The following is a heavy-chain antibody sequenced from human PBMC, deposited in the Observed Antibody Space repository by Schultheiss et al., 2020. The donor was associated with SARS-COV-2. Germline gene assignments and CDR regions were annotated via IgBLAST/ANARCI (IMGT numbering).Heavy chain of an antibody. CDR2: IYHSGST. J-gene: IGHJ4*02. V-gene: IGHV4-61*01. CDR3: ARGLATTDY. CDR1: GGSVSSGSYY. Sequence: SETLSLTCTVSGGSVSSGSYYWSWIRQPPGKGLEWIGYIYHSGSTNYNPSLKSRVTISVDRSKNQFSLKLSSVTAADTAVYYCARGLATTDYWGQGTLVTVSS. D-gene: IGHD5-24*01.